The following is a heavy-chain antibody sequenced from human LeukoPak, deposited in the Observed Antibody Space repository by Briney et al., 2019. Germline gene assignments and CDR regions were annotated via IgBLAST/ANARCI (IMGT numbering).Heavy chain of an antibody. CDR1: GYTFTGYY. CDR3: ARDQLLYRYFDY. CDR2: INPNSGGT. D-gene: IGHD2-2*02. J-gene: IGHJ4*02. Sequence: ASVKVSCKASGYTFTGYYMHWVRQAPGQGLEWIGWINPNSGGTNYAQKFQGRVTMTRDTSISTAYMELSRLRSDDTAVYYCARDQLLYRYFDYWGQGTLVTVSS. V-gene: IGHV1-2*02.